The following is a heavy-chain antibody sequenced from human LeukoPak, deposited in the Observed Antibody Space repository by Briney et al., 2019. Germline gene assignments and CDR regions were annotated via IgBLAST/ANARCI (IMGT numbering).Heavy chain of an antibody. CDR1: GGSISSSSYY. J-gene: IGHJ4*02. V-gene: IGHV4-39*01. D-gene: IGHD6-19*01. CDR2: IYYSGST. Sequence: LSETLSLTCTVSGGSISSSSYYWGWIRQPPGKGLEWIGSIYYSGSTYYNPSLKSRVTISEDTSKNQFSLRLSSVTATDTAVYYCARPNTSGWSSIWDYWGQGTLVAVSS. CDR3: ARPNTSGWSSIWDY.